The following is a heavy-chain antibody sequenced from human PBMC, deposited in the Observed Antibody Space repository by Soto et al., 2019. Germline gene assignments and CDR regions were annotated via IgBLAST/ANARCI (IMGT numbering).Heavy chain of an antibody. CDR3: ARDRYSSGAGYIYX. CDR2: IYYSGRT. CDR1: GGSISSYY. Sequence: LFLACTGSGGSISSYYWSCIRQPPGKGLEWIRYIYYSGRTNYNPSLKSRVTISVDTSKNQFSLKLSSVTAAETAVYYCARDRYSSGAGYIYXWGRGTLFTVCX. V-gene: IGHV4-59*01. D-gene: IGHD6-25*01. J-gene: IGHJ2*01.